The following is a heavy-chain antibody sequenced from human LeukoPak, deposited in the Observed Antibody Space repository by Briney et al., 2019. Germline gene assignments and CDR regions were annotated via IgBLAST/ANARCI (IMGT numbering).Heavy chain of an antibody. V-gene: IGHV3-30-3*01. J-gene: IGHJ4*02. CDR2: ISYDGSNK. D-gene: IGHD2-15*01. CDR1: GFTFSSYA. Sequence: GGSLRLSCAASGFTFSSYAMHWVRQAPGKGLECVAVISYDGSNKYYADSVKGRFTISRDNSKNTLYLQMNSLRAEDTAVYYCARDAWSATVVELDYWGQGTLVTVSS. CDR3: ARDAWSATVVELDY.